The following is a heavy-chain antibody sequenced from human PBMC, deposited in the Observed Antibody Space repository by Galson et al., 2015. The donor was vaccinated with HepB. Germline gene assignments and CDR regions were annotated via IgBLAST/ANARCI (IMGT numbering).Heavy chain of an antibody. CDR1: GYTLTELS. CDR3: ASLYCTGGVCYTAGAFDI. CDR2: FDPEDGET. D-gene: IGHD2-8*02. Sequence: SVKVSCKVSGYTLTELSMHWVRQAPGKGLEWMGGFDPEDGETIYAQKFQGRVTMTEDTSTDTAYMELSSLRSEDTAVYYCASLYCTGGVCYTAGAFDIWGQGTMVTVSS. J-gene: IGHJ3*02. V-gene: IGHV1-24*01.